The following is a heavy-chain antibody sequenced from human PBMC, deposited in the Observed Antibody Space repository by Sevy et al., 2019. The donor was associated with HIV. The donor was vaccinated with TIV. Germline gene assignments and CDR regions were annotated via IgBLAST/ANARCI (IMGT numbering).Heavy chain of an antibody. D-gene: IGHD3-3*01. Sequence: ASVKVSCKTTGYIFSDYNMHWVRQAPGQGLEWMALINPNSGVTIYAHNFRGRVSVTRDTSMGTAYMELSGLTSDDTAVYYCVREDINAPRTLLSFDIWGQGKMVTVSS. V-gene: IGHV1-2*06. CDR3: VREDINAPRTLLSFDI. CDR1: GYIFSDYN. J-gene: IGHJ3*02. CDR2: INPNSGVT.